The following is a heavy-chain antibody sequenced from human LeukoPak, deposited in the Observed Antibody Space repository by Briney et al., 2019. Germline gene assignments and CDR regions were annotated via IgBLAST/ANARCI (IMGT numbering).Heavy chain of an antibody. CDR2: INPSSGPT. J-gene: IGHJ6*02. CDR3: ARATNFYYHYGMDV. D-gene: IGHD1-26*01. CDR1: GYTFTSYY. Sequence: SVPVSCKTSGYTFTSYYIHWVRQAPGQGLEWMGIINPSSGPTNYAQKFQGRVTMTRDTSTSTVYMELSSQRSEDTAVYYCARATNFYYHYGMDVWGQGTRVSVSS. V-gene: IGHV1-46*01.